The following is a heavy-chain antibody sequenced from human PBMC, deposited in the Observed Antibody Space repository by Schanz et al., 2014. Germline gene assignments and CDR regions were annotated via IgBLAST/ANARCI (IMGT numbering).Heavy chain of an antibody. V-gene: IGHV1-69*09. CDR1: GYTFSNDD. CDR3: ARGPLGTSP. Sequence: QVQLVQSGAELRKPGTSVKVSCKTSGYTFSNDDISWVRQAPGQGLEWMGRIISILGIPNYAQKFQGRVTFTADKSTSTAYMELSSLKSEDTAVYYCARGPLGTSPWGQGTLVTVSS. J-gene: IGHJ5*02. CDR2: IISILGIP. D-gene: IGHD5-12*01.